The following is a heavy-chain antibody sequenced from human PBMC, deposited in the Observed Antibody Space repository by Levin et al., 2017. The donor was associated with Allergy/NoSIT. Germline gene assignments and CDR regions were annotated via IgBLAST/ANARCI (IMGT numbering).Heavy chain of an antibody. CDR3: ARGGGIDIVVVPAFDY. J-gene: IGHJ4*02. CDR2: ISSSSSYI. Sequence: GGSLRLSCAASGFTFSSYSMNWVRQAPGKGLEWVSSISSSSSYIYYADSVKGRFTISRDNAKNSLYLQMNSLRAEDTAVYYCARGGGIDIVVVPAFDYWGQGTLVTVSS. D-gene: IGHD2-2*01. V-gene: IGHV3-21*01. CDR1: GFTFSSYS.